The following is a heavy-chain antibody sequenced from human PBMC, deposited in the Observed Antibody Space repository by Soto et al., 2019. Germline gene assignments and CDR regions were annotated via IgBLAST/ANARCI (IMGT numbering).Heavy chain of an antibody. CDR2: IWFDGSKQ. CDR3: ARELLYGSGSRDFHYYGMDV. CDR1: GLRFSSYG. Sequence: QVQLVESGGGVVQPGGSLRLSCAASGLRFSSYGIHWVRQAPGKGLQWVAVIWFDGSKQYYADSVKGRFNISRDNSKNTVYLQMNSLRADDTAVYYCARELLYGSGSRDFHYYGMDVWGQGTTVTVFS. D-gene: IGHD3-10*01. V-gene: IGHV3-33*01. J-gene: IGHJ6*02.